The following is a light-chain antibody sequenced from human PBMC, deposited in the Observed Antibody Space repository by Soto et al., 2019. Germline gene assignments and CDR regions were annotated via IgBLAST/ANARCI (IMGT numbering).Light chain of an antibody. Sequence: EIVMTQSPATLSVSPGERATLSCRASQSVSGNLAWYQQKPGQPPRLLIYAASSRPTGIPARFSGSGSGTEFTLTISSLQSEDLAVYYCQQYNNWPPWTFGQGTKVEIK. J-gene: IGKJ1*01. CDR2: AAS. CDR3: QQYNNWPPWT. V-gene: IGKV3-15*01. CDR1: QSVSGN.